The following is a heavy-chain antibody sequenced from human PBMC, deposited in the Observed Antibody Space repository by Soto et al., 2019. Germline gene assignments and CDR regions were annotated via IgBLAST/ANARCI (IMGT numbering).Heavy chain of an antibody. D-gene: IGHD3-3*01. CDR2: ISWNSDSI. Sequence: EAQLVESGGGFVQSGRSLRLSCAGSGFIFDDFAIHWVRQAPGKGLEWVSGISWNSDSIGYAESVKGRFTISRDNAKNSLSLQMNSLRPEDTALYYCTKVGGLYDFWSGPLHFDLWGQGTLVTVSS. V-gene: IGHV3-9*01. CDR1: GFIFDDFA. CDR3: TKVGGLYDFWSGPLHFDL. J-gene: IGHJ4*02.